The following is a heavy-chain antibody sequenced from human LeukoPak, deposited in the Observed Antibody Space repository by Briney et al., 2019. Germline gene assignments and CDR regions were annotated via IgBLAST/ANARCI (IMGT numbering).Heavy chain of an antibody. V-gene: IGHV3-23*01. Sequence: GGSLGLSCAASGFTLSSYGMSWVRQAPGKGLEWVSGIGGSGGSTYYADSVKGRFTISRDNSKNTLYLQMSSLRPEDTAVYYCARDQRSNTAVNYYYGMDVWGQGTTVTVSS. D-gene: IGHD5-18*01. CDR1: GFTLSSYG. J-gene: IGHJ6*02. CDR2: IGGSGGST. CDR3: ARDQRSNTAVNYYYGMDV.